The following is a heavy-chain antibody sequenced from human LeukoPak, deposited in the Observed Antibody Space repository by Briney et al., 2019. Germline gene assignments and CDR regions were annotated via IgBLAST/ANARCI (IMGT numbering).Heavy chain of an antibody. V-gene: IGHV1-8*01. CDR3: ARSIVGATGFDY. J-gene: IGHJ4*02. D-gene: IGHD1-26*01. CDR2: MNPNSGNT. CDR1: GYTFTSYD. Sequence: ASVRVSCKASGYTFTSYDINWVRQAPGQGLEWMGWMNPNSGNTGYAQKFQGRVTMTRNTSISTAYMELSSLRSEDTAVYYCARSIVGATGFDYWGQGTLVTVSS.